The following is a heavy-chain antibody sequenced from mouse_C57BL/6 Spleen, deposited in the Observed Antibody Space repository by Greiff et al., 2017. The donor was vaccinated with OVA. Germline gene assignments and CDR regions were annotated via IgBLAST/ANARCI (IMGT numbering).Heavy chain of an antibody. CDR1: GYTFTSYW. J-gene: IGHJ3*01. V-gene: IGHV1-55*01. CDR3: ARRSDGYYFAY. D-gene: IGHD2-3*01. CDR2: IYPGSGST. Sequence: QVQLKQPGAELVKPGASVKMSCKASGYTFTSYWITWVKQRPGQGLEWIGDIYPGSGSTNYNEKFKSKATLTVDTSSSTAYMQLISLTSEDAAVYYCARRSDGYYFAYWGQGTLVTVSA.